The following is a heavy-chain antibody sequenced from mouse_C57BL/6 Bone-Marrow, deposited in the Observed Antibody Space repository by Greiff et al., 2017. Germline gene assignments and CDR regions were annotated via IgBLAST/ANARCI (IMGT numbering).Heavy chain of an antibody. D-gene: IGHD2-3*01. Sequence: EVQLQQSGPGLVKPSQSLSLTCSVTGYSITSGYYWNWIRQFPGNKLEWMGYISYDGSNNYNPSLKNRISITRDTSKNQFFLKLNSVTTEDTATYYCAKGRWLLSYYWGQGTTLTVSS. CDR2: ISYDGSN. CDR1: GYSITSGYY. J-gene: IGHJ2*01. V-gene: IGHV3-6*01. CDR3: AKGRWLLSYY.